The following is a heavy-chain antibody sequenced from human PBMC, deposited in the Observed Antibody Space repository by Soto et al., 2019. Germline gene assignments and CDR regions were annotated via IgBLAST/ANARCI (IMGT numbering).Heavy chain of an antibody. Sequence: QVQLVESGGGVVQPGRSLRLSCAVSGFTFSSHAMHWVRQAPGKGLEWVTLISSDGSNKYYADSVKGRFTTSRDNSKNTTYLQMNSLGVEDTAVYYCARDDEGGSDCDLGYWGQGALVTVSS. J-gene: IGHJ4*02. CDR2: ISSDGSNK. CDR1: GFTFSSHA. D-gene: IGHD1-26*01. V-gene: IGHV3-30-3*01. CDR3: ARDDEGGSDCDLGY.